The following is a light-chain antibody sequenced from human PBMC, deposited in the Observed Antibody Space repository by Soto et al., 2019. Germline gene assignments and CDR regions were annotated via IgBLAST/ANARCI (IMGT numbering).Light chain of an antibody. V-gene: IGLV3-21*02. J-gene: IGLJ2*01. CDR2: DDS. Sequence: SYELTQPPSVSVAPGQTARMTCGGNKIGSQSVHWYHQKPGQAPVMVVYDDSDRPSGIPERFSGSNSGNTATLTINRVEGGDEADYYCQVWDSDSHRGVFGGGTKLTVL. CDR1: KIGSQS. CDR3: QVWDSDSHRGV.